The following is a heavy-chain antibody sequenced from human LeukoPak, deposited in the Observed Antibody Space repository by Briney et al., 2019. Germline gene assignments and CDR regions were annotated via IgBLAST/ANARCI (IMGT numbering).Heavy chain of an antibody. D-gene: IGHD6-13*01. CDR1: GFTFSSDG. Sequence: WGSLRLSCAASGFTFSSDGMSRVRQAPGKGLEWVSSISGSGGGTYYADSVKGRSTISRDNSKNTLYLQMNSLRADDTAIYYCAKIITAAGIAYWGQGTMVTVSS. CDR2: ISGSGGGT. CDR3: AKIITAAGIAY. J-gene: IGHJ4*02. V-gene: IGHV3-23*01.